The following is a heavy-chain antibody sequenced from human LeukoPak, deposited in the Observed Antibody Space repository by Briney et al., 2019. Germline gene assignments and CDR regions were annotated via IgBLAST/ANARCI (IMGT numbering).Heavy chain of an antibody. CDR1: GYSFTSYW. Sequence: GESLKISCKGSGYSFTSYWISWVRQMPGKGLEWMGRIDPRDSYTNYSPSFQGHVTISADKSISTAYLQWSSLKASDTAMYYCAGVVPAASTPHYYYYGMDVWGQGTTVTVSS. CDR3: AGVVPAASTPHYYYYGMDV. D-gene: IGHD2-2*01. CDR2: IDPRDSYT. V-gene: IGHV5-10-1*01. J-gene: IGHJ6*01.